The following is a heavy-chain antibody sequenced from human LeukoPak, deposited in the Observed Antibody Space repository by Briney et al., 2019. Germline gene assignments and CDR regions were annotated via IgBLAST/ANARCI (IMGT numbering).Heavy chain of an antibody. Sequence: TGGSLRLSCAASGFTFSSYAMHWVRQAPGKGLEWVAVISYDGSNKYYADSVKGRFTISRDNSKNTLYLQMNSLRAEDTAVYYCARGRGIQLWLSDYWGQGTLVTASS. D-gene: IGHD5-18*01. J-gene: IGHJ4*02. CDR3: ARGRGIQLWLSDY. CDR2: ISYDGSNK. V-gene: IGHV3-30*04. CDR1: GFTFSSYA.